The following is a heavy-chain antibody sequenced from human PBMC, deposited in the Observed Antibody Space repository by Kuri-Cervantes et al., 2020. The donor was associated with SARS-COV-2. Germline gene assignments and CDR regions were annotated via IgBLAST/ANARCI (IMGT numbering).Heavy chain of an antibody. CDR2: IKQDGSEK. V-gene: IGHV3-7*04. Sequence: GGSLRLSCAASGFTFSSYWMSWVRQAPGKGLEWVANIKQDGSEKYYVDSVKGRFTISRDNAKNSLYLQMNSLRAEDTAVYYCARDTRNLAIFGVVIKGYYYYGMDVWGQGTTVTVSS. J-gene: IGHJ6*02. D-gene: IGHD3-3*01. CDR3: ARDTRNLAIFGVVIKGYYYYGMDV. CDR1: GFTFSSYW.